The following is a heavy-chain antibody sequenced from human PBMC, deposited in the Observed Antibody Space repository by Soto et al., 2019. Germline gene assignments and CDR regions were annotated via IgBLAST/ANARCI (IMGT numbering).Heavy chain of an antibody. CDR1: GQSFSGHS. CDR3: ARGSGIVALPGELEDVKYDY. D-gene: IGHD1-1*01. V-gene: IGHV4-34*01. J-gene: IGHJ4*02. Sequence: QVQLQQWGAGLVKPSETLSLSCAVYGQSFSGHSWAWLRQPPGKGLEWIGEINESGSTYYNPSLKSRVIISTDTSKYQFSLKLSSVSAADTAAYFCARGSGIVALPGELEDVKYDYWGQGTLVNVSS. CDR2: INESGST.